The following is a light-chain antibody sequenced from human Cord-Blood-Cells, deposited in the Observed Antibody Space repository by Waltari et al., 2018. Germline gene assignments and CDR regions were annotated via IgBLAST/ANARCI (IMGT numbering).Light chain of an antibody. V-gene: IGLV2-23*03. CDR2: EGS. CDR1: SSAVGRYNL. CDR3: CSYAGSSTFDVV. Sequence: QSALTQPASVSGSPGQSITISCTGTSSAVGRYNLVSWYQQHPGKAPKPMIYEGSKRPSGVSNRFSGSKSGNTASLTISGLQAEDEADYYCCSYAGSSTFDVVFGGGTKLTVL. J-gene: IGLJ2*01.